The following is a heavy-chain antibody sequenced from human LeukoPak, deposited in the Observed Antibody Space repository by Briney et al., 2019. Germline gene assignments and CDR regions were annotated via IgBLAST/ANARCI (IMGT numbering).Heavy chain of an antibody. J-gene: IGHJ4*02. CDR3: ARAGLGGVAVAGRLGY. CDR2: MNPNSGNT. D-gene: IGHD6-19*01. Sequence: ASVKVSCKASGYTFTSYDINWVRQATAPGREWMRWMNPNSGNTGYAQNFQGRVTMTRNTSISTAYMELSSLRSEDTAVYYCARAGLGGVAVAGRLGYWGQGTLVTVSS. V-gene: IGHV1-8*01. CDR1: GYTFTSYD.